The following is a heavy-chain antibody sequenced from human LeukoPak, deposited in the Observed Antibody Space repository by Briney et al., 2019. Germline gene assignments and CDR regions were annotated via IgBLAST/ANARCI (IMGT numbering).Heavy chain of an antibody. CDR1: GYTFTSFD. D-gene: IGHD3-22*01. Sequence: ASVKVSCEASGYTFTSFDTNWVRQATGQGLEWMGWMNPNSGNTGYAQKFQGRVTMTRNTSISTAYMELSSLRSEDTAVYYCASSSGTDAYYFDYWGQGTLVTVSS. J-gene: IGHJ4*02. CDR2: MNPNSGNT. CDR3: ASSSGTDAYYFDY. V-gene: IGHV1-8*01.